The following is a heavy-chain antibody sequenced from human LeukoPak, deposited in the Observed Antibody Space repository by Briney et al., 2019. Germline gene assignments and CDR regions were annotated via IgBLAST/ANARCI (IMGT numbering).Heavy chain of an antibody. V-gene: IGHV4-34*01. CDR1: GGSFNGYY. J-gene: IGHJ5*02. D-gene: IGHD3-10*01. Sequence: RASETLSLTCAVYGGSFNGYYWSWIRQPPGKGLEWIGEINHSGSTNYNPSLKSRVTISVDTSKNQFSLKLSSVTAADTAVYYCASRAGMITMVRGVSFDPWGQGTLVTVSS. CDR2: INHSGST. CDR3: ASRAGMITMVRGVSFDP.